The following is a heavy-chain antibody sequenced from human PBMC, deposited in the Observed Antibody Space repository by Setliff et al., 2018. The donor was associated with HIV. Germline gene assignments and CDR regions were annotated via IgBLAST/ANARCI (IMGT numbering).Heavy chain of an antibody. CDR1: GYTFTTYG. J-gene: IGHJ6*02. V-gene: IGHV1-18*04. CDR3: SRSGVPPYYYYGMDV. CDR2: INSYNGNT. D-gene: IGHD3-10*01. Sequence: GAPVKVSCKASGYTFTTYGVNWVRQAPEQGLEWMGWINSYNGNTKFAQKFQGRVTMTTDTSTTTAFMELRSLKADDTGIYYCSRSGVPPYYYYGMDVWGQGTTVTVSS.